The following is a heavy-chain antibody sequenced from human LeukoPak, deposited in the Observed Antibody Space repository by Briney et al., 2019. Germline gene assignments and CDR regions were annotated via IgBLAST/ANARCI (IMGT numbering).Heavy chain of an antibody. V-gene: IGHV4-39*01. J-gene: IGHJ4*02. CDR2: MYYSGST. CDR3: ARLYGSTLYFDY. Sequence: SETLSLTCTVSGGSISSSSYHWGWIRQPPGKGLEWIGNMYYSGSTYYNPSLKSRVTLSVDTSKNQCSLKMSSVSAADTALYYCARLYGSTLYFDYWGQGPLVTVSS. D-gene: IGHD2-15*01. CDR1: GGSISSSSYH.